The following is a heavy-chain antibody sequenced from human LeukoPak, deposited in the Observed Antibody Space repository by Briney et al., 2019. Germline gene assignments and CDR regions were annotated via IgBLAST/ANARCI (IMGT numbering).Heavy chain of an antibody. D-gene: IGHD4-23*01. J-gene: IGHJ4*02. CDR2: IYYSGST. Sequence: SETLSLTCTVSGGSISSYYWSWIRQPPGMGLEWIGYIYYSGSTNYNPSLKSRVTISVDTSKNQFSLKLSSVTAADTAVYYCARHTTVVTEFDYWGQGTLVTVSS. CDR1: GGSISSYY. CDR3: ARHTTVVTEFDY. V-gene: IGHV4-59*08.